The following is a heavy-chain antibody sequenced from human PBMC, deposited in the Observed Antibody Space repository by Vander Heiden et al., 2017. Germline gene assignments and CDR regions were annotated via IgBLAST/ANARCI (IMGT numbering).Heavy chain of an antibody. D-gene: IGHD2-21*01. V-gene: IGHV3-21*01. CDR1: GFTFSSYS. Sequence: GESGGGLVKPGGSLRLSCAASGFTFSSYSINWVRQAPGKGLEWVSSISSSSSYIYYADSVKGRFTIARDNAKNSVYLQINSLRAEDTAVYYCAGAFCGWTPGYFDYWGLGTLVTVSS. CDR2: ISSSSSYI. CDR3: AGAFCGWTPGYFDY. J-gene: IGHJ4*02.